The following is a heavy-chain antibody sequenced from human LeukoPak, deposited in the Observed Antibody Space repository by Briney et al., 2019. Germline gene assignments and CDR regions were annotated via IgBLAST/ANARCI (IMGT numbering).Heavy chain of an antibody. CDR2: IYYTGTT. V-gene: IGHV4-59*08. D-gene: IGHD3-10*01. J-gene: IGHJ2*01. Sequence: SETLSLTCTVSDGSISSYYWTWIRQPPGKGLGWIGYIYYTGTTNYNPSLKSRVTISVDTSKNQFSLKMSSVTAADTAVYYCARLTMLRGVIYGTDWHFDLWGRGTLVTVAS. CDR1: DGSISSYY. CDR3: ARLTMLRGVIYGTDWHFDL.